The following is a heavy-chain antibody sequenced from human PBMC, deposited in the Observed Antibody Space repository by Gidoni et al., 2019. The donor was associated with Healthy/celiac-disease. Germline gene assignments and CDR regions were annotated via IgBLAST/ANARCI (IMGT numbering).Heavy chain of an antibody. CDR3: AKDQDSGSYSTYYYMDV. D-gene: IGHD1-26*01. CDR2: ISWNSGSI. CDR1: GFTFDDYA. J-gene: IGHJ6*03. V-gene: IGHV3-9*01. Sequence: EVQLVESGGGLVQPGRSLRLSCAASGFTFDDYAMHWVRQAPGKGLEWVSGISWNSGSIGYADSVKGRFTISRDNAKNSLYLQMNSLRAEDTALYYCAKDQDSGSYSTYYYMDVWGKGTTVTVSS.